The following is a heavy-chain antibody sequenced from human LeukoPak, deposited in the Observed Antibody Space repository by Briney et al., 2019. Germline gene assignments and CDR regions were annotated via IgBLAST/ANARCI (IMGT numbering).Heavy chain of an antibody. J-gene: IGHJ4*02. CDR3: ARDLKKATTVTLGY. CDR1: RYTFTHYY. Sequence: APVKASPKTSRYTFTHYYIPSVRQAPGPRLGWRGLLNHNNGDTTYSQKFQGRVTMTRDTSISTAYMELSRLRSDDTAVYYCARDLKKATTVTLGYWGQGTLVTVSS. CDR2: LNHNNGDT. D-gene: IGHD4-17*01. V-gene: IGHV1-2*02.